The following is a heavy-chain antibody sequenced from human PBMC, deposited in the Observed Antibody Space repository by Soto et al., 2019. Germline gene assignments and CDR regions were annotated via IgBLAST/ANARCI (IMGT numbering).Heavy chain of an antibody. J-gene: IGHJ4*02. CDR3: ARVRREYETSGPVDY. CDR2: IYYGGST. D-gene: IGHD3-10*01. Sequence: SETLSLTCAVSGGSISSGDYSWNWIRQPPGKGLECIGYIYYGGSTYYNPSLQSRVTMSVDRSRNQFSLKLNSVTAADTAVYYCARVRREYETSGPVDYWGQGTLLTVSS. CDR1: GGSISSGDYS. V-gene: IGHV4-30-2*01.